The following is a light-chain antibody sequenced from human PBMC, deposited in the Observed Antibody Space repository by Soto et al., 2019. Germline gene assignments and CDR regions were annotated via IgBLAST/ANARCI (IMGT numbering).Light chain of an antibody. CDR1: QSVSSY. CDR2: GAS. Sequence: EIVLTQSPATLSLSPGETATLSCRASQSVSSYLAWYRQKPGQTPRLLIYGASNRATGIPARFSGSGSGTDLTITISSLEPEDFEVYYCQQRSNWPLTFGQGTRLEIK. CDR3: QQRSNWPLT. V-gene: IGKV3-11*01. J-gene: IGKJ5*01.